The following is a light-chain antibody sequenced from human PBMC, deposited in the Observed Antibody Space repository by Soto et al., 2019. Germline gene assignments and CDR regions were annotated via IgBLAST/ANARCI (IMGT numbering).Light chain of an antibody. CDR1: SSDVSGYNS. V-gene: IGLV2-14*03. Sequence: QSALTQPASVSGSPGQSITISCSGTSSDVSGYNSVSWYQQHPGKAPKLIIYAVSNRPSGVSDRFSGSKSGNTASLTISGLQAEDEADYFCYSYKSTSNRVFGGGTKLTV. J-gene: IGLJ2*01. CDR3: YSYKSTSNRV. CDR2: AVS.